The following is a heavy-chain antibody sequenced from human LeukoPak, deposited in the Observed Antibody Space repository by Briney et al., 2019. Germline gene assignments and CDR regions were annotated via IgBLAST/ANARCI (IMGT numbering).Heavy chain of an antibody. J-gene: IGHJ4*02. D-gene: IGHD1-26*01. CDR2: IHYSEST. V-gene: IGHV4-59*01. CDR3: ARGQGSGSSWAFDY. Sequence: SETLSLTCAVYGGSFSGYYWSWIRQPPGKGLEWIGYIHYSESTTYNPSLKSRVTISADPSKHQLSLSLSSVTAADTAVYYCARGQGSGSSWAFDYWGQGTLVTVSS. CDR1: GGSFSGYY.